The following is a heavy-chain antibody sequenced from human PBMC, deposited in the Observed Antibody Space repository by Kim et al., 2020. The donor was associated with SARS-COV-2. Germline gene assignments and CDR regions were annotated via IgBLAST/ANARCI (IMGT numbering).Heavy chain of an antibody. Sequence: GGSLRLSCAASGFTFSSYWMSWVRQAPGKGLEWVANIKQDGSEKYYVDSVKGRFTISRDNAKNSLYLQMNSLRAEDTAVYYCARDGNYDSSGYYHKNWGQGTLVTVSS. D-gene: IGHD3-22*01. V-gene: IGHV3-7*01. CDR3: ARDGNYDSSGYYHKN. J-gene: IGHJ4*02. CDR1: GFTFSSYW. CDR2: IKQDGSEK.